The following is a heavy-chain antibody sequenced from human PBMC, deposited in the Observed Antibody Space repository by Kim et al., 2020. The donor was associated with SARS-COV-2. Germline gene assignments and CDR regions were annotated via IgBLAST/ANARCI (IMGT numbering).Heavy chain of an antibody. J-gene: IGHJ6*04. CDR2: IYSSGSA. D-gene: IGHD2-15*01. V-gene: IGHV4-61*05. CDR1: GASIRGSTSNFF. Sequence: SETLSLTCSVSGASIRGSTSNFFWTWIRQTPGKGLEWIGHIYSSGSATYNPSLNSRVSVSVDTSKNQFSLRLSSVSAADTAVYYCARFYCDGASCYSLPGNDDYQVDVWGKGTTVTVSS. CDR3: ARFYCDGASCYSLPGNDDYQVDV.